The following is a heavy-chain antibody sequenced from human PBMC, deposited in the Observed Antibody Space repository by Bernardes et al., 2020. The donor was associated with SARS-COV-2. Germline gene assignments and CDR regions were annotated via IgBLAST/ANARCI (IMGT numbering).Heavy chain of an antibody. J-gene: IGHJ4*02. V-gene: IGHV3-74*01. Sequence: GGSLRLSCAASGFTFSTYWMHWVRQAPGKGLIWVSRINSDGSSTNYADSVKGRFTISRDNAKNTLYLQMNSLRAEDTAVYYCARAMYSNSWYEDYWGQGTLVTVSS. CDR3: ARAMYSNSWYEDY. D-gene: IGHD6-13*01. CDR1: GFTFSTYW. CDR2: INSDGSST.